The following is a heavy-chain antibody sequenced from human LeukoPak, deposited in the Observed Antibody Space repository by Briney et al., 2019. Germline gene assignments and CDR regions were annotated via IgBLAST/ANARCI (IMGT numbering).Heavy chain of an antibody. CDR2: ISAYNGNT. V-gene: IGHV1-18*01. CDR3: ARDSCSGGSCPLGY. Sequence: ASVKVSCKPSGYTVTSYGISWVRPAPEQGLEWMGWISAYNGNTNYAQKLQGRVTMTTDTSTSTAYMELRSLRSDDTAVYYCARDSCSGGSCPLGYWGQGTLVTVSS. CDR1: GYTVTSYG. D-gene: IGHD2-15*01. J-gene: IGHJ4*02.